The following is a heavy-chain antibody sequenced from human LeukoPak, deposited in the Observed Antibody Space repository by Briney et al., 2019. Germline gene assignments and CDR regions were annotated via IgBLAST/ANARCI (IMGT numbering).Heavy chain of an antibody. V-gene: IGHV3-48*04. Sequence: GGSLRLSCAASGFTFSSYSMNWVRQAPGKGQEWVSYISSSSSTIYYADSVKGRFTISRDNAKNSLYLQMNSLRAEDTAVYYCARDRLITIFDYWGQGTLVTVSS. CDR2: ISSSSSTI. CDR3: ARDRLITIFDY. D-gene: IGHD3-3*01. CDR1: GFTFSSYS. J-gene: IGHJ4*02.